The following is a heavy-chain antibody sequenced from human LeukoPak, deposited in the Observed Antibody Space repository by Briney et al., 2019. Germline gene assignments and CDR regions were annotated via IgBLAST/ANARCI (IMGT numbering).Heavy chain of an antibody. CDR1: GGSFSGYY. CDR2: INHSGST. J-gene: IGHJ4*02. Sequence: SETLSLTCAVYGGSFSGYYWSWIRQPPGKGLEWIGEINHSGSTNYNPSLKSRVTISVDTSKNQFSLRLSSVTAADTAVYYCVSPRGFSYGYFDYWGQGTLVTVSS. CDR3: VSPRGFSYGYFDY. V-gene: IGHV4-34*01. D-gene: IGHD5-18*01.